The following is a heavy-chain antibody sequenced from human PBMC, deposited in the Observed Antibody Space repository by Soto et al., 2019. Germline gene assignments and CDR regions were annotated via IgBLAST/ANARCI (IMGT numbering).Heavy chain of an antibody. Sequence: GASVKVSCKASGYTFTSYYMHWVRQAPGQGLEWMGIINPSGGSTSYAQKFQGRGTMTRDTSTSTVYMELSSLRSEDTAVYYCAIDRALVVAGYNWFGPWGLGTLVTVSS. CDR1: GYTFTSYY. CDR3: AIDRALVVAGYNWFGP. CDR2: INPSGGST. V-gene: IGHV1-46*01. J-gene: IGHJ5*02. D-gene: IGHD6-19*01.